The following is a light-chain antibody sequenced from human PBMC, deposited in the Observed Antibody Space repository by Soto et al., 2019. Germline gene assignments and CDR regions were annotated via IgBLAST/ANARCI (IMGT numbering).Light chain of an antibody. J-gene: IGLJ2*01. CDR2: DVS. V-gene: IGLV2-14*01. Sequence: QSALTLPASVSGSPGQSITISCTGTSSDVGGYNYVSWYQQHPGKAPKLMIYDVSNRPSGVSNRFSGSKSGNTASLTISGLQAEDEAEYYCRSYSSSSTLVFGGGTKLTVL. CDR3: RSYSSSSTLV. CDR1: SSDVGGYNY.